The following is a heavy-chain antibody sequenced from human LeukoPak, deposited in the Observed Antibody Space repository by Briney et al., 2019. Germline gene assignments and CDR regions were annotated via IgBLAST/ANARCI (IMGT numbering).Heavy chain of an antibody. CDR2: IKQDGSEK. V-gene: IGHV3-7*01. CDR3: TRENWYIDY. CDR1: GFTFINYW. Sequence: GGSLRLSCAASGFTFINYWMSWVRQAPGKGLEWVANIKQDGSEKYYVDSVKDRFTISRDNAKNSLYLQMNSLRAEHAAVYYCTRENWYIDYWGQGNLVTVSS. J-gene: IGHJ4*02.